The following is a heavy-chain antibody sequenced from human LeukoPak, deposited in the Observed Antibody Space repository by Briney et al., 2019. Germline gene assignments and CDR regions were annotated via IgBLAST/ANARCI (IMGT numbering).Heavy chain of an antibody. D-gene: IGHD3-9*01. V-gene: IGHV3-23*01. CDR2: ISGSGGST. J-gene: IGHJ4*02. Sequence: PGGSLRLSCAASGFTFSSYAMSRVRQAPGKGLEWVSAISGSGGSTYYADSVKGRFTISRDNSKNTLYLQMNSLRAEDTAVYYCAKRRSVGYDILTGHYRYYFDYWGQGTLVTVSS. CDR1: GFTFSSYA. CDR3: AKRRSVGYDILTGHYRYYFDY.